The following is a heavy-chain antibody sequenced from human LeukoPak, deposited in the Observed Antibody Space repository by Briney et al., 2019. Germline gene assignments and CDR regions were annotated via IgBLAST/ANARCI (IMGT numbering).Heavy chain of an antibody. V-gene: IGHV3-11*06. Sequence: GGSLRLSCAASGFTVSSNYMSWVRQAPGKGLDWVSYISSSGSYTNYADSVKGRFTISRDSAKNSLYLQMNSLRAEDTAVYYCAMVTANYVIDYWGQGTLVTVSS. CDR1: GFTVSSNY. CDR2: ISSSGSYT. D-gene: IGHD2-21*02. J-gene: IGHJ4*02. CDR3: AMVTANYVIDY.